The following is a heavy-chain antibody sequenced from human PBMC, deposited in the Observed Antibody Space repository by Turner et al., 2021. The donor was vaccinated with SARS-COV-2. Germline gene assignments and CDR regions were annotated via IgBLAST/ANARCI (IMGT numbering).Heavy chain of an antibody. D-gene: IGHD3-22*01. CDR2: INYSGRT. CDR3: ARHDSRITNIIVVHRNWFDP. J-gene: IGHJ5*02. V-gene: IGHV4-39*01. CDR1: GASIGNSRND. Sequence: QLQLQESGPGLVKSSETLSLTCAVSGASIGNSRNDWAWIRPSPGKGLEWIGSINYSGRTYYTSSLKSRVTISVDTSNNQFSLRLRSVTAADTANYYCARHDSRITNIIVVHRNWFDPWGQGTLVTVSS.